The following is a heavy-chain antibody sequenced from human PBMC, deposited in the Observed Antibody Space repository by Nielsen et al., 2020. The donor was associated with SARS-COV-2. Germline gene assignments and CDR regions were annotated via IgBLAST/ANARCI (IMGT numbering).Heavy chain of an antibody. CDR1: GFTFSSYG. CDR3: AKDHCSSASCYWIRTGGFDY. V-gene: IGHV3-30*18. J-gene: IGHJ4*02. Sequence: GGSLRLPCAASGFTFSSYGMHWVRQAPGKGLEWVTIISYDGSNKYYADSVKGRFTISRDNSKNTLYLQMNSLRAEDTAVYYCAKDHCSSASCYWIRTGGFDYWGQGTLVTVSS. CDR2: ISYDGSNK. D-gene: IGHD2-2*01.